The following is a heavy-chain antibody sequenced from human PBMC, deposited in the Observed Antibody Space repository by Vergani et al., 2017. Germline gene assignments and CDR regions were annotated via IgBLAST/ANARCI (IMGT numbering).Heavy chain of an antibody. CDR3: ARHSGYDLGGLWASAY. J-gene: IGHJ4*02. Sequence: QLQLQESGPGLVKPSETLSLTCTVSGCSISTSSYYWGWMRQPPGTGLEWIGNIYYSGTTYYNPSLKSRAPISLDTPKNQFSLRLSSVPAADTAVYYCARHSGYDLGGLWASAYWSQGTLVTVSS. CDR1: GCSISTSSYY. CDR2: IYYSGTT. D-gene: IGHD5-12*01. V-gene: IGHV4-39*01.